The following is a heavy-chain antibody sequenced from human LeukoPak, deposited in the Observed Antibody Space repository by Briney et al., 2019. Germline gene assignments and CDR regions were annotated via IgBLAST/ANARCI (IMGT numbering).Heavy chain of an antibody. D-gene: IGHD6-13*01. V-gene: IGHV3-33*01. J-gene: IGHJ6*02. CDR2: IWNDGSNK. Sequence: GGSLRLSCAVSGFIFYTYGIHWVRHAPGKGLEWVAVIWNDGSNKYYADSVKGRFTISRDNSKNTLYLQMNSLRTEDTAVYFCATEVKAAAGIDTGSYYYNGMDVRGQGTTVTVSS. CDR1: GFIFYTYG. CDR3: ATEVKAAAGIDTGSYYYNGMDV.